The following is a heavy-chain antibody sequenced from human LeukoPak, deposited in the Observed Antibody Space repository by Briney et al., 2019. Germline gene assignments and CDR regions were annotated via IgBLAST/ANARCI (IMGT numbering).Heavy chain of an antibody. CDR2: INHSGTT. J-gene: IGHJ6*04. V-gene: IGHV4-34*01. Sequence: PSETLSLTCAVYGGSFSDYYWNWIRQSPGKGLEWIGEINHSGTTNYHPSLKSRVTISVDTSKNQFSLRLSSVTAADTAIYHCARGLRLPSRSTPAVPHVWSKGTTVTVSA. CDR3: ARGLRLPSRSTPAVPHV. CDR1: GGSFSDYY. D-gene: IGHD6-19*01.